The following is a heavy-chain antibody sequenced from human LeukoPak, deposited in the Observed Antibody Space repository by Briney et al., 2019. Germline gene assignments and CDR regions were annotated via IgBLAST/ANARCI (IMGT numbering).Heavy chain of an antibody. Sequence: SETLSLTCAVSAYSISSDYYWGWIRQPPGKGLEWIWTIYHSGTTYYNPSLKSRVTISVDTSKNQFSLKLSSVTAADTAVYYCARESVSSGTNWFDPWGQGTLVTVSS. CDR3: ARESVSSGTNWFDP. D-gene: IGHD3-10*01. CDR1: AYSISSDYY. CDR2: IYHSGTT. V-gene: IGHV4-38-2*02. J-gene: IGHJ5*02.